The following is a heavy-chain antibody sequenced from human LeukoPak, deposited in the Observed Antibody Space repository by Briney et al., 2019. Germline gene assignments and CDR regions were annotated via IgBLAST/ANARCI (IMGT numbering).Heavy chain of an antibody. CDR2: IKSKTDGGTT. CDR1: GFTFSNAW. Sequence: GGSLRLSCAASGFTFSNAWMSWVRQAPGKGLEWVGRIKSKTDGGTTDYAAPVKGRFTISRDDSKNTLYLQMNSLKIEDTAVYYCTQDIVVVVAARLYYYYGMDVWGQGTTVTVSS. J-gene: IGHJ6*02. D-gene: IGHD2-15*01. CDR3: TQDIVVVVAARLYYYYGMDV. V-gene: IGHV3-15*01.